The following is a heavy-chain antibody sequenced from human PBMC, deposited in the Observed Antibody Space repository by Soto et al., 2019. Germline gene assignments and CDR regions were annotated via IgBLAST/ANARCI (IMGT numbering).Heavy chain of an antibody. V-gene: IGHV3-53*01. CDR2: IFIGGTT. CDR1: GFTFSSYS. J-gene: IGHJ5*02. D-gene: IGHD3-10*01. CDR3: ARLGPYASGTYSFRNNRFDP. Sequence: GGSLRLSCAASGFTFSSYSMNWVRQAPGKALEWVSLIFIGGTTQYAVSVKGRFTISRDYSRNTVFLQMNSLRAEDTAVYYCARLGPYASGTYSFRNNRFDPLGQGNLVTVS.